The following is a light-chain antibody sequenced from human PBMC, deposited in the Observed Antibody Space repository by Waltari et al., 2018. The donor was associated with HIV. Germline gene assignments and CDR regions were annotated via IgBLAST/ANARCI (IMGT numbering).Light chain of an antibody. V-gene: IGLV7-43*01. CDR3: RLYYGGRRPSWV. Sequence: VVTQEPSLPVSPGGTVTLTCASSTGAVSTSSYPSCIQQWPGQAPRPLIFRSNKKHSWAPEHFSGAPLGDKAVLTLSGGQREDEADYYCRLYYGGRRPSWVFGGGTKLTV. CDR1: TGAVSTSSY. CDR2: RSN. J-gene: IGLJ3*02.